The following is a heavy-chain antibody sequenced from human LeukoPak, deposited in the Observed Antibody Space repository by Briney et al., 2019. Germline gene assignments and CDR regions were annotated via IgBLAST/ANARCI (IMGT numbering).Heavy chain of an antibody. Sequence: SETLSLTCAVYGGSFRGYYWSWIRQPPGKGLEWIGEINHSGSTNYNPSLKSRVTISVDTSKNQFSLKLSSVTAADTAVYYCASYILTGYYNGHDAFDIWGQGTMVIVSS. CDR1: GGSFRGYY. CDR3: ASYILTGYYNGHDAFDI. CDR2: INHSGST. J-gene: IGHJ3*02. D-gene: IGHD3-9*01. V-gene: IGHV4-34*01.